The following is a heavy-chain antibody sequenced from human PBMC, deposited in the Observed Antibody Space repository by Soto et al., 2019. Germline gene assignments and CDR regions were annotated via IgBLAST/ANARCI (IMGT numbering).Heavy chain of an antibody. V-gene: IGHV3-30*18. CDR1: GFTFSSYG. D-gene: IGHD3-16*01. CDR2: ISYDGSNK. Sequence: GGSLRLSCAASGFTFSSYGMHWVRQAPGKGLEWVAVISYDGSNKYYADSVKGRFTISRDNSKNTLYLQMNSLRAEDTAVYSCAKFGRTGFDFDYWGQGTLVTVSS. J-gene: IGHJ4*02. CDR3: AKFGRTGFDFDY.